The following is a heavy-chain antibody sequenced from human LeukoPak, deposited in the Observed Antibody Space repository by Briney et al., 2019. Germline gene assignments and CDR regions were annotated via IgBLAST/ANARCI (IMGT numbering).Heavy chain of an antibody. CDR3: AKVVGEQWLSSGTSPHYYYGMDV. V-gene: IGHV3-23*01. D-gene: IGHD6-19*01. CDR1: GFTFSSYA. Sequence: HSGGSLRLSCAASGFTFSSYAMSWVRQAPGKGLEWVSAISGSGGSTYYADSVKGRFTISRDNSKNTLYLLMNSLRAEDTAVYYCAKVVGEQWLSSGTSPHYYYGMDVWGQGTTVTVSS. CDR2: ISGSGGST. J-gene: IGHJ6*02.